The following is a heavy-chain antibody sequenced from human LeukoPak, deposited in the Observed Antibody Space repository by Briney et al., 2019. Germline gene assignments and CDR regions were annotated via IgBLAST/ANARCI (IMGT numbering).Heavy chain of an antibody. CDR2: IIPIFHTT. CDR3: ARDIPGSSGYFNDAFDM. V-gene: IGHV1-69*05. Sequence: SVKVSCKASGRTFSSYAISWVRQAPGQGLEWMGRIIPIFHTTNYAQKFQGRVTITTEQSTSTAYMELSSLRSEDTAVYYCARDIPGSSGYFNDAFDMWGQGTMVTVSS. CDR1: GRTFSSYA. D-gene: IGHD3-22*01. J-gene: IGHJ3*02.